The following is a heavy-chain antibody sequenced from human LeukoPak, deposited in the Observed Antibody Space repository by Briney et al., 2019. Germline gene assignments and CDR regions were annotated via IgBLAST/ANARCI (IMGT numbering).Heavy chain of an antibody. CDR3: AKDLAHIVVVTAPY. Sequence: GGSLRLSCAASGFTFSSYAMSWVRQAPGKGLEWVSAISGSGGSTYYADSVKGRFTISRDNSENTLYLQMNSLRAEDKAVYYCAKDLAHIVVVTAPYWGQGTLVTVSS. CDR1: GFTFSSYA. D-gene: IGHD2-21*02. CDR2: ISGSGGST. V-gene: IGHV3-23*01. J-gene: IGHJ4*02.